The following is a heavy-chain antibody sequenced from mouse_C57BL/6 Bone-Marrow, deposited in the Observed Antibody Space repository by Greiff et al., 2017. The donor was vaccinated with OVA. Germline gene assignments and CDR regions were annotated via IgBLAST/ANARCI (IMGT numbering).Heavy chain of an antibody. Sequence: VQLQQSGAELVRPGASVKLSCTASGFNIKDDYMHWVKQRPEQGLEWIGWIDPENGDTEYASKFQGKATITADTSSNTAYLQLSSLTSEDTAVYYCTTSITTVVEAMDYWGQGTSVTVSS. D-gene: IGHD1-1*01. CDR2: IDPENGDT. CDR3: TTSITTVVEAMDY. J-gene: IGHJ4*01. CDR1: GFNIKDDY. V-gene: IGHV14-4*01.